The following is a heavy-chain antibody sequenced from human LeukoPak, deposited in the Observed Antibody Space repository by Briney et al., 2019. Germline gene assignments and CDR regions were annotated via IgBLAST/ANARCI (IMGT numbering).Heavy chain of an antibody. Sequence: ASVKVSCKASGGTFSSYAISWVRQAPGQGLEWMGGIIPIFGTANYAQKFQGRVTITADKSTSTAYMELSSLRSEDTAVYYCAIDYSSGYFGYWGQGTLVTVSS. J-gene: IGHJ4*02. D-gene: IGHD3-22*01. CDR1: GGTFSSYA. V-gene: IGHV1-69*06. CDR3: AIDYSSGYFGY. CDR2: IIPIFGTA.